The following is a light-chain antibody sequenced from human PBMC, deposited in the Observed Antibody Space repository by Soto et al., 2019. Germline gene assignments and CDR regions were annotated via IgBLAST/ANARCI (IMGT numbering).Light chain of an antibody. CDR1: QSIRSNY. Sequence: EIVLTQSPGTLSLSPGERATLSCRASQSIRSNYVAWYQQKPGQGPRLLIYGASSRATGIPDRFSGSGSGTDFTLITSRLEPEDFAMYYCQQYGSSPRTVGQGTKVDIK. CDR2: GAS. V-gene: IGKV3-20*01. J-gene: IGKJ1*01. CDR3: QQYGSSPRT.